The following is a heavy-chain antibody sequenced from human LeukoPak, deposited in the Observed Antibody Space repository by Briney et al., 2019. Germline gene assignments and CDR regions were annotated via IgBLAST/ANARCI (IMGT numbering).Heavy chain of an antibody. CDR3: AKKDGDF. CDR2: IYISGST. J-gene: IGHJ4*02. Sequence: SETLSLTCTVSGDSISSYYCSWIRQPPGKGLEWIGRIYISGSTNYNPSLKSRVIMSVDTSRNQLSLKLTSLTAADTAVYYCAKKDGDFWGQGTLVSVSS. V-gene: IGHV4-4*07. CDR1: GDSISSYY.